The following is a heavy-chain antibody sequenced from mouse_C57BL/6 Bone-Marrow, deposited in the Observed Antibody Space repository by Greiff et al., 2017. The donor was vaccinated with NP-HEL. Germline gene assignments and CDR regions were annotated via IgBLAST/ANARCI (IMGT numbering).Heavy chain of an antibody. D-gene: IGHD1-1*01. V-gene: IGHV1-81*01. CDR2: IYPRSGNT. CDR1: GYTFTSYG. CDR3: ARSYYGSSHY. Sequence: VKLVESGAELARPGASVTLSCKASGYTFTSYGISWVKQRTGQGLEWIGEIYPRSGNTYYNEKFKGKATLTADKSSSTAYMELRSLTSEDSAVYFCARSYYGSSHYWGQGTTLTVSS. J-gene: IGHJ2*01.